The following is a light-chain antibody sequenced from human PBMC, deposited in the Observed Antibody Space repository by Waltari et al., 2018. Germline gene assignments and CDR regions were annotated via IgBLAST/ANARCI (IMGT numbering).Light chain of an antibody. V-gene: IGKV3-20*01. CDR3: HQYGGSPRT. CDR1: QSVTNSF. CDR2: GAS. J-gene: IGKJ1*01. Sequence: ELVLTQSPGTLSLSPGEIATLSCRASQSVTNSFLAWYQQKPGQAPRLLIYGASSRATGIPVRFSGSGSGTDFTLTISRLEPEDFAVYYCHQYGGSPRTFGQGTRVEI.